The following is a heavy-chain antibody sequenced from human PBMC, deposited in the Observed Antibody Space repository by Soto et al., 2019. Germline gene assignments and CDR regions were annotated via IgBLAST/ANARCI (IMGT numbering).Heavy chain of an antibody. V-gene: IGHV4-31*03. CDR1: GGSISSGGYY. Sequence: PLEPLSPPCTVSGGSISSGGYYWSWIRQHPGKGLEWIGYICYSGSTYYNPSLKSRVTISVDTSKNQFSLKLSSVTAADTAVYYCAREQQQSGYYFDYWGQGTLVTVSS. CDR3: AREQQQSGYYFDY. J-gene: IGHJ4*02. D-gene: IGHD6-13*01. CDR2: ICYSGST.